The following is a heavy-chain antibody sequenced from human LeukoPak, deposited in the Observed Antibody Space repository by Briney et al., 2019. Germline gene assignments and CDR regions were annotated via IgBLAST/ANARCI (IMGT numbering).Heavy chain of an antibody. Sequence: AASVKVSCKASGYTFTSYGINWVRQATGQGLEWMGWMNPNSGNTGYAQKFQGRVTMTRNTSISTAYMELSSLRSEDTAVYYCARAYQLRYINWFDPWGQGTLVTVSS. CDR2: MNPNSGNT. J-gene: IGHJ5*02. D-gene: IGHD4-17*01. V-gene: IGHV1-8*02. CDR1: GYTFTSYG. CDR3: ARAYQLRYINWFDP.